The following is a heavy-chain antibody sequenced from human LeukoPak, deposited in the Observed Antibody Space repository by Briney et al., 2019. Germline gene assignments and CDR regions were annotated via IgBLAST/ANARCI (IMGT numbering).Heavy chain of an antibody. CDR2: ISSSSSYI. CDR3: ARDVSKIKGKTYYFDY. V-gene: IGHV3-21*01. J-gene: IGHJ4*02. Sequence: GGSLRLSCAASGFTFSSYDMSWVRQAPGKGLEWVSSISSSSSYIYYADSVKGRFTISRDNAKNSLYLQMNSLRAEDTAVYYCARDVSKIKGKTYYFDYWGQGTLVTVSS. D-gene: IGHD4-11*01. CDR1: GFTFSSYD.